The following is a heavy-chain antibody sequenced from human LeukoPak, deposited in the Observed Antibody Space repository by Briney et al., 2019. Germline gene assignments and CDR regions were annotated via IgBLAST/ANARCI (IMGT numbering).Heavy chain of an antibody. J-gene: IGHJ4*02. Sequence: SGGSLRLSCAASGFTFSSYGMIWVRQAPGRGLEWVSSISSSSSYIYYVDSVKGRFTTSRDNVENSLYLQMNSLRAEDTAVYYCARAKVGARDYFDYWGQGTLVTVSS. CDR3: ARAKVGARDYFDY. CDR2: ISSSSSYI. D-gene: IGHD1-26*01. CDR1: GFTFSSYG. V-gene: IGHV3-21*01.